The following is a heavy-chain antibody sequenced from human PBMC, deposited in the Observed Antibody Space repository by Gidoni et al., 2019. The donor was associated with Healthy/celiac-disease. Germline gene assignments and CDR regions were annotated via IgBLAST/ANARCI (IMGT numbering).Heavy chain of an antibody. CDR2: IKSKTDGGTT. Sequence: EVQLVESGGGLVKPGGSLRLSCAASGFTFSKAWMSWVRQAPGKGREWVGRIKSKTDGGTTDYAAPVKGRFTISRDDSKNTLYLQMNSLKTEDTAVYYCTTEAVTGYRSPYYYYYMDVWGKGTTVTVSS. J-gene: IGHJ6*03. CDR3: TTEAVTGYRSPYYYYYMDV. D-gene: IGHD4-17*01. CDR1: GFTFSKAW. V-gene: IGHV3-15*01.